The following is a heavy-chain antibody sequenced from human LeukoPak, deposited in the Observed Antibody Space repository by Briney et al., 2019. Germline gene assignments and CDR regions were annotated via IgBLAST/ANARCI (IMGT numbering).Heavy chain of an antibody. CDR2: ISWNSGSI. D-gene: IGHD1-7*01. CDR1: GFTFDDYA. CDR3: AKGYNWNYEYYFDY. V-gene: IGHV3-9*01. Sequence: PGGSLRLSCAASGFTFDDYAMHWVRQAPGKSLEWVSGISWNSGSIGYADSVKGRFTISRDNAKNPLYLQMNSLRAEDTALYYCAKGYNWNYEYYFDYWGQGTLVTVSS. J-gene: IGHJ4*02.